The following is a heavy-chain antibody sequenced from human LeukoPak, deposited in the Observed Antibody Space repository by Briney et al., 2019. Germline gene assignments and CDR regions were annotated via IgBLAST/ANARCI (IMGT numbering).Heavy chain of an antibody. CDR2: IYSGGST. D-gene: IGHD6-19*01. V-gene: IGHV3-53*01. Sequence: GGSLRLSCAASGFTVSSNYMSWVRQAPGKGLEWFSVIYSGGSTYYADSVKGRFTISRDNSKNTLYLQMNSLRAEDTAVYYCAKLYSSGWYVDYWGQGTLVTVSS. CDR3: AKLYSSGWYVDY. CDR1: GFTVSSNY. J-gene: IGHJ4*02.